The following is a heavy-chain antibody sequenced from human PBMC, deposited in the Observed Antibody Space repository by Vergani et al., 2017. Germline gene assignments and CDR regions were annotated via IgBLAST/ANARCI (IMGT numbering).Heavy chain of an antibody. V-gene: IGHV3-30-3*01. J-gene: IGHJ4*02. CDR2: ISFDGTNE. CDR3: VRNRGXCAGGRCYTESWYY. CDR1: GFALNRHA. Sequence: QLQLVESGGGVVQPGTSLRLSCVVSGFALNRHAMYWVRQAPGKGLEWVVGISFDGTNEYYPDLVKGRFTISRDIAKNTLYLQGRSLRLEDTGVYHCVRNRGXCAGGRCYTESWYYGGQGTSVTASS. D-gene: IGHD2-2*02.